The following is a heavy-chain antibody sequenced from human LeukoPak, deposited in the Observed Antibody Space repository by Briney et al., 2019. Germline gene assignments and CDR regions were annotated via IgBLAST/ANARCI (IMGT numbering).Heavy chain of an antibody. CDR2: IYSSGST. CDR3: ARGDRGDGTFDY. CDR1: GGSIRGYY. D-gene: IGHD5-24*01. J-gene: IGHJ4*02. V-gene: IGHV4-59*12. Sequence: SETLSLTCTVSGGSIRGYYCNWLRQPPGEGLEWIGFIYSSGSTAYNPSLKSRVTISVDTSKNQFSLKLSSVTAADTAVYYCARGDRGDGTFDYWGQGTLVTVSS.